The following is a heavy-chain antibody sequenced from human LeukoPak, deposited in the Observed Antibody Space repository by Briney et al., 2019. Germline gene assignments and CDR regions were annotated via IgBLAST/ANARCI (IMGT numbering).Heavy chain of an antibody. V-gene: IGHV3-30*03. CDR1: GFTFSSHG. J-gene: IGHJ4*02. D-gene: IGHD6-13*01. Sequence: GGSLRLSCAASGFTFSSHGIHWVRQAPGKGLEWVAVISYDGSDKYHADSVEGRFSISRDNSKNTLYLQMNSLRAEDTAVYYCVNLGGYSSSFDYWGQGTLVTVSS. CDR3: VNLGGYSSSFDY. CDR2: ISYDGSDK.